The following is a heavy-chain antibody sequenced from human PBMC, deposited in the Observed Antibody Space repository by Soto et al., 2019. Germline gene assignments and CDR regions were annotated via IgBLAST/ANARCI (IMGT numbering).Heavy chain of an antibody. V-gene: IGHV5-51*01. CDR2: IYPGDSDT. CDR3: ARTAAAGKYYYGVDV. Sequence: GESLKISCKGSGYSFTSYWIGWMRQVPGKGMEWMGIIYPGDSDTRYSPSFQGQVTISADKSISTAYLQWSSLKASDTAIYYCARTAAAGKYYYGVDVWGQGTTVTVSS. J-gene: IGHJ6*02. D-gene: IGHD6-13*01. CDR1: GYSFTSYW.